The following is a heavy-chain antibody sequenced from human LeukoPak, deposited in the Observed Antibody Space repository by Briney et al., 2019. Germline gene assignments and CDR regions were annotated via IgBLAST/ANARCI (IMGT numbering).Heavy chain of an antibody. V-gene: IGHV1-46*03. CDR2: INPRGGST. D-gene: IGHD3-22*01. J-gene: IGHJ4*02. CDR3: ARASDSSGYYAPQHYFDY. CDR1: GYTFTRFY. Sequence: ASVKVSCKASGYTFTRFYMHWVRQAPGQGLEWMGIINPRGGSTIYTQKFQGRATMTRDTSTTTVYMELSSLRSEDTAVYYCARASDSSGYYAPQHYFDYWGQGTPVTVSS.